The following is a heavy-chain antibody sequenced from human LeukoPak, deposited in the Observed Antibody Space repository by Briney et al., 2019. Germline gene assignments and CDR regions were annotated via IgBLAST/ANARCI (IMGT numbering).Heavy chain of an antibody. D-gene: IGHD3-9*01. CDR1: GFTFSSYG. CDR3: AKGAQVLRYFDWLLTAFDY. Sequence: PGGSLRLSCAASGFTFSSYGMHWVRQAPGKGLEWVAVIWYDGSNKYYADSVKGRFTISRDNSKNTLYLQMNSLRAEDTAVYYCAKGAQVLRYFDWLLTAFDYWGQGTLVTVSS. CDR2: IWYDGSNK. J-gene: IGHJ4*02. V-gene: IGHV3-33*06.